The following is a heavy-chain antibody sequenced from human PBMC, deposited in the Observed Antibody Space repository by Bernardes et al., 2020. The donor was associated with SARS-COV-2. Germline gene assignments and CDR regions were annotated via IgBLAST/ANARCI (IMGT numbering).Heavy chain of an antibody. Sequence: GASLMISGKGSGYSFTYYWISWVRPSPGKGLEWMGKIDPSDSYINDSPFFQGHVSMSVDTSISTAYLQWSSLKASDTAMYYCARLGGSGSYDGFDLWGQGTLVTVSS. CDR1: GYSFTYYW. V-gene: IGHV5-10-1*01. D-gene: IGHD3-10*01. J-gene: IGHJ3*01. CDR2: IDPSDSYI. CDR3: ARLGGSGSYDGFDL.